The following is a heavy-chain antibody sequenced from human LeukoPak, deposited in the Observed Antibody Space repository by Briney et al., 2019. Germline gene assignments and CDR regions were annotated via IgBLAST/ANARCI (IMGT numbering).Heavy chain of an antibody. CDR2: IYYSGST. V-gene: IGHV4-59*08. CDR3: ARQIGSTYYDILTGYYPPFDY. J-gene: IGHJ4*02. D-gene: IGHD3-9*01. Sequence: KASETLSLTCTVSGGSISSYYWSWIRQPPGKGLEWIGYIYYSGSTNYNPSLKSRVTISVDTSKNQFSLKLSSVTAADTAVYYCARQIGSTYYDILTGYYPPFDYWGQGTLVTVSS. CDR1: GGSISSYY.